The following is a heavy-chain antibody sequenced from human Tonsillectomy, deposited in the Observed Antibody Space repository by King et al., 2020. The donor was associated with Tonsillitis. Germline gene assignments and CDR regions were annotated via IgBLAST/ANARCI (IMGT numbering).Heavy chain of an antibody. CDR3: ARGSGGLGGFLEWLFFDY. CDR1: GYTFTGYY. J-gene: IGHJ4*02. CDR2: INPNSGGT. Sequence: QLVQSGAEVKKPGASVKVSCKASGYTFTGYYMHWVRQAPGQGLEWMGWINPNSGGTNYAQKFQGRVTMTRDTSISTAYMELSRLRSDDTAVYYCARGSGGLGGFLEWLFFDYWGQGTLVTVSS. D-gene: IGHD3-3*01. V-gene: IGHV1-2*02.